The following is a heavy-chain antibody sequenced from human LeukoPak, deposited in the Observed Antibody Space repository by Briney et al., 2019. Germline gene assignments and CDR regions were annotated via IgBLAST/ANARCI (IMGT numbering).Heavy chain of an antibody. V-gene: IGHV4-31*03. CDR1: GGSVYSGAYY. D-gene: IGHD3-22*01. CDR2: IYYSGST. Sequence: PSETLSLTCIVSGGSVYSGAYYWSWIRQHPGKGLEWIGYIYYSGSTYYNPSLKSRVTISVDTSKNQFSLKLSSVTAADTAVYYYAREDDSSGCLFWGQGTLVTVSS. CDR3: AREDDSSGCLF. J-gene: IGHJ4*02.